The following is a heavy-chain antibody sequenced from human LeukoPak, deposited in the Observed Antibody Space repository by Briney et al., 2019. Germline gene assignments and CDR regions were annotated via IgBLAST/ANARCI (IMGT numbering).Heavy chain of an antibody. CDR3: ARDLSGYSYGYFYYYGMDV. CDR1: GFTFSSYS. CDR2: ISSSSSYI. V-gene: IGHV3-21*01. J-gene: IGHJ6*02. Sequence: GGSLRLSCAASGFTFSSYSMNWVRQAPGKGVEWVSSISSSSSYIYYADSVKGRFTISRDNAKNSLYLQMNSLRAEDTAVYYCARDLSGYSYGYFYYYGMDVWGQGTTVTVSS. D-gene: IGHD5-18*01.